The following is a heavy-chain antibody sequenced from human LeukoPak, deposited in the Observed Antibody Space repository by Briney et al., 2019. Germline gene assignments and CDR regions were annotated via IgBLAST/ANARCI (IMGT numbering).Heavy chain of an antibody. Sequence: GGSLRLSCAASGFTFSSYEMNWVRQAPGKGLEWVSYISSSGSTIYYADSVKGRFTISRDNAKNSLYLQMNSQRAEDTAVYYCARDGLRYFDWFDYWGQGTLVTVPS. V-gene: IGHV3-48*03. D-gene: IGHD3-9*01. CDR3: ARDGLRYFDWFDY. J-gene: IGHJ4*02. CDR1: GFTFSSYE. CDR2: ISSSGSTI.